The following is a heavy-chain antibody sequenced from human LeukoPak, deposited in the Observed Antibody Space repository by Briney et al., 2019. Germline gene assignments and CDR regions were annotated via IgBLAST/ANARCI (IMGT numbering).Heavy chain of an antibody. D-gene: IGHD3-16*02. CDR2: ISSNGGST. J-gene: IGHJ1*01. V-gene: IGHV3-64D*09. CDR1: GLTFSSYA. Sequence: GGSLRLSCSASGLTFSSYAMHWVRQAPGQGLEYVSAISSNGGSTYYADSVKGRFTISRDNSKNTLHLQMSSLRPEDTAVYYCVKTPLRLGELSPEYFQHWGQGTLVTVSS. CDR3: VKTPLRLGELSPEYFQH.